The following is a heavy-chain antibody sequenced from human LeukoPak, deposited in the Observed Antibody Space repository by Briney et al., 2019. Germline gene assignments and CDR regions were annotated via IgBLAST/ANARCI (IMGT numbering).Heavy chain of an antibody. J-gene: IGHJ4*02. CDR3: ARRLVGAPFDY. Sequence: SETLSLTCTVSGYSISSSYYWGWIRQPPGKGLEWIGEINHSGSTNYNPSLKSRVTISVDTSKNQFSLKLSSVTAADTAAYYCARRLVGAPFDYWGQGTLVTVSS. CDR1: GYSISSSYY. D-gene: IGHD3-16*01. V-gene: IGHV4-38-2*02. CDR2: INHSGST.